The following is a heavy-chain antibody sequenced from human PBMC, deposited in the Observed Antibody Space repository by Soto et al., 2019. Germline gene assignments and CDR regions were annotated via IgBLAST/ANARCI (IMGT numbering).Heavy chain of an antibody. CDR3: ARLRGRRYYDSSGCPYYYYGMDV. D-gene: IGHD3-22*01. CDR1: GYSFTSYW. V-gene: IGHV5-51*01. CDR2: IYPGDSDT. Sequence: GESLKISCKGSGYSFTSYWIGWVRQMPGKGLEWMGIIYPGDSDTRYSPSFQGQVTISADKSISTAYLQWSSLKASDTAMYYCARLRGRRYYDSSGCPYYYYGMDVWGQGTTVTVSS. J-gene: IGHJ6*02.